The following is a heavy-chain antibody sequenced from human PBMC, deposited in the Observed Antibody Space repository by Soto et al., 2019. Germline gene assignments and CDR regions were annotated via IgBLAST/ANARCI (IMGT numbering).Heavy chain of an antibody. V-gene: IGHV4-59*08. CDR1: GGSISSYY. J-gene: IGHJ1*01. Sequence: SETLSLTCTVSGGSISSYYWSWIRQPPGKGLEWIGYIYYSGSTNYNPSLKSRVTISVDTSKNQFSLKLSSVTAADTAVYYCARHFSPLGYCSGGSCYSAEYFQHWGQGTLVTVSS. CDR3: ARHFSPLGYCSGGSCYSAEYFQH. D-gene: IGHD2-15*01. CDR2: IYYSGST.